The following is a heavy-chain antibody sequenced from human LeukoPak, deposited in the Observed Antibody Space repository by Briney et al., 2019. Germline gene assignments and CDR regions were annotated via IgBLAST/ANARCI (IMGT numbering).Heavy chain of an antibody. V-gene: IGHV4-59*01. CDR1: GGSISSYY. CDR3: ARGMGGYSYGPFDY. CDR2: ISYSGST. D-gene: IGHD5-18*01. Sequence: SETLSLTCTVSGGSISSYYWSWMRQPPGKGLEWIGYISYSGSTKYNPSLKSRVTISVDMSKNQFSLKVGSVNAADTAVYHCARGMGGYSYGPFDYWGQGTLVTVSS. J-gene: IGHJ4*02.